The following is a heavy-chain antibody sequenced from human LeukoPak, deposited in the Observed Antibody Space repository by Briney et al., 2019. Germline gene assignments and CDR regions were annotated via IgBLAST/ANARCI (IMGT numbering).Heavy chain of an antibody. D-gene: IGHD3-16*01. CDR2: IYYSGST. Sequence: SQTLSLTCTVSGGSISSSSYYWSWIRQPPGKGLEWIGYIYYSGSTNYNPSLKSRVTISVDTSKNQFSLKLSSVTAADTAVYYCAREGAQGLDYWGQGTLVTVSS. CDR1: GGSISSSSYY. V-gene: IGHV4-61*01. J-gene: IGHJ4*02. CDR3: AREGAQGLDY.